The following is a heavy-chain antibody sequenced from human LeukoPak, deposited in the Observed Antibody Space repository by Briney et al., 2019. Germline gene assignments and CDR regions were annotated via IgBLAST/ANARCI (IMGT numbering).Heavy chain of an antibody. CDR1: GFTFSGSA. CDR2: IRSKANSYAT. J-gene: IGHJ1*01. V-gene: IGHV3-73*01. CDR3: TSENYGDYV. D-gene: IGHD4-17*01. Sequence: GGSLKLSCAASGFTFSGSAMHWVRQASGKGLEWVGRIRSKANSYATAYAASVKGRFTISRDDSKNTAYLQMNSLKTEDTAVYYCTSENYGDYVWGQGTLVTVSS.